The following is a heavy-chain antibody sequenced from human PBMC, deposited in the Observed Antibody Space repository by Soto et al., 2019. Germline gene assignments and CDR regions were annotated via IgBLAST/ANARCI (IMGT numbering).Heavy chain of an antibody. D-gene: IGHD1-26*01. CDR1: GFSFSDHY. CDR3: ARSYYRNHPYRISF. CDR2: SKNKADSYTT. J-gene: IGHJ6*02. Sequence: GGSLRLSCAASGFSFSDHYMEWVRQAPGKGLEWVGRSKNKADSYTTEYAASVKGRFTISRDGSKNSLFLQMNSLRDEDTAVYFCARSYYRNHPYRISFSAQGSSVTVSS. V-gene: IGHV3-72*01.